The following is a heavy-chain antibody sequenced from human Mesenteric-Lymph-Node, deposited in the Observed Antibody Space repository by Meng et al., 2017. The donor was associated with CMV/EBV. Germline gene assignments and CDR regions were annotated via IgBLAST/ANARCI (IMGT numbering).Heavy chain of an antibody. Sequence: ASVKVSCKTSGYTFDSYGISWVRQAPGQGLEWLGWINANNGNRIYAQKFQGRVTMTTDTSTRTAYMELRSLRSDDTAVYYCARDYLHDSSGYYLDYWGQGTLVTVSS. CDR1: GYTFDSYG. D-gene: IGHD3-22*01. CDR2: INANNGNR. V-gene: IGHV1-18*01. CDR3: ARDYLHDSSGYYLDY. J-gene: IGHJ4*02.